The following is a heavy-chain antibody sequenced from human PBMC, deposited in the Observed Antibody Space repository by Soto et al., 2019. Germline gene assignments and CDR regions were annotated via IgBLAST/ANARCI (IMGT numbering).Heavy chain of an antibody. Sequence: QVQLQESGPGLVKPSETLSLTCTVSGDSISSYYWSWIRQPPGKGLEWIGYIYYRGSTNYNPSLKSRVTISVDTSKNQFTLKLSSVTAADTAVYYCARVAAAPYWYFDLWGRGTLVTVSS. CDR1: GDSISSYY. D-gene: IGHD2-15*01. V-gene: IGHV4-59*01. J-gene: IGHJ2*01. CDR2: IYYRGST. CDR3: ARVAAAPYWYFDL.